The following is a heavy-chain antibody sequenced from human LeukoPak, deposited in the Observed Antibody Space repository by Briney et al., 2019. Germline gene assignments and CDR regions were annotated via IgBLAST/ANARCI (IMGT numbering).Heavy chain of an antibody. CDR2: IHYSGNT. CDR1: GVSISSSDYY. J-gene: IGHJ4*02. D-gene: IGHD6-13*01. CDR3: ARPRAAAAGTGFDY. V-gene: IGHV4-39*02. Sequence: SETLSLTCTASGVSISSSDYYWGWIRQPPGKGLEWIGCIHYSGNTYYNPSLKSRVTISVDTSRNHFSLRLSSVTAADTAVYYCARPRAAAAGTGFDYWGQGTLVTVSS.